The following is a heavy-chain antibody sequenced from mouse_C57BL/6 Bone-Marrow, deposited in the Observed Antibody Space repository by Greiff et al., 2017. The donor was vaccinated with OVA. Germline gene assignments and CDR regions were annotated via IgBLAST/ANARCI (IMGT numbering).Heavy chain of an antibody. D-gene: IGHD1-1*01. CDR2: CDPADCYT. Sequence: QVQLQQPGAELVKPGASVKLSCKASGYTFPSYWLQWVKQRPGQGLEWIGVCDPADCYTNYKQKFKGKATLPVDTSSSTAYMQLSSLKSEDSAVYYCASSTTVVEGYFDVWGTGTAVTVSS. J-gene: IGHJ1*03. CDR3: ASSTTVVEGYFDV. V-gene: IGHV1-50*01. CDR1: GYTFPSYW.